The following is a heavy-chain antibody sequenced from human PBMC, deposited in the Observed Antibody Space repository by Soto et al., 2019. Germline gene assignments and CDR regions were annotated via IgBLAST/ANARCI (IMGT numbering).Heavy chain of an antibody. Sequence: EVQLLESGGGLVQPGGSLRLSCAASGFTFSSYAMSWVRQAPGKGLEWVSAISGSGGSTYYADSVKGRFTISRDNSKNTLYLQMNSLRAEDTAVYYCAKKLPYYYDGSGYYFDYWGQGTLVTVSS. D-gene: IGHD3-22*01. V-gene: IGHV3-23*01. CDR3: AKKLPYYYDGSGYYFDY. CDR1: GFTFSSYA. J-gene: IGHJ4*02. CDR2: ISGSGGST.